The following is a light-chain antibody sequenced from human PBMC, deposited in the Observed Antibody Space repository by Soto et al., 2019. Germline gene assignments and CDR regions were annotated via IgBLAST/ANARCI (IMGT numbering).Light chain of an antibody. Sequence: LTQPRSVSGSPGQSVTVSCIGTSSGVGDYNSVSWYQQHPGKAPKLMIYDVSKRPSGVPDRFSGSKSGNTASLTISGLQAEDEADYYCCSYVGGYSYVFGIGTKVTVL. J-gene: IGLJ1*01. CDR3: CSYVGGYSYV. CDR2: DVS. CDR1: SSGVGDYNS. V-gene: IGLV2-11*01.